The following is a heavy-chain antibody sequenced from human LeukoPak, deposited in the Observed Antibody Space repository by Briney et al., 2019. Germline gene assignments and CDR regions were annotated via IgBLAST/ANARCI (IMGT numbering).Heavy chain of an antibody. J-gene: IGHJ4*02. Sequence: GASVKVSCKASGYTFTTYYIHWVRQAPGQGLEWVGIISSSAGSTTYTQKFQGRVTMTRDTSTSTVYMELRSLRSEDTAVYYCARVCASCYYFDYWGQGTLVTVSS. D-gene: IGHD2-2*01. CDR3: ARVCASCYYFDY. CDR1: GYTFTTYY. CDR2: ISSSAGST. V-gene: IGHV1-46*01.